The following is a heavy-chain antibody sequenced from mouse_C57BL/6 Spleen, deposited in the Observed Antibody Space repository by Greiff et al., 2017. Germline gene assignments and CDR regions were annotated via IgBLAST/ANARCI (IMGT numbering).Heavy chain of an antibody. V-gene: IGHV14-1*01. Sequence: EVQLQQSGAELVRPGASVKLSCTASGFNIKDYYMHWVKQRPEQGLEWIGRIDPEDGDTEYAPKFQGKATMTADTSSNTAYLQLSSLTSEDTAVSYCITGGYDGGEFDYWGQGTTLTVSS. CDR3: ITGGYDGGEFDY. J-gene: IGHJ2*01. CDR2: IDPEDGDT. D-gene: IGHD2-14*01. CDR1: GFNIKDYY.